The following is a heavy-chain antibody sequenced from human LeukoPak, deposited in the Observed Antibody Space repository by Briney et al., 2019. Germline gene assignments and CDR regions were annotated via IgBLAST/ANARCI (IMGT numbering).Heavy chain of an antibody. D-gene: IGHD1-26*01. CDR3: ARGGGKWELPVFDY. Sequence: PGGSLRLSCAASGFSFSSYAAHWVRQAPGKGLEWVASISYDGNEIYYAASVKGRFTISRDNSKNTKYLQMNSLRDGDTAVYYCARGGGKWELPVFDYWGQGTLVTVSS. CDR2: ISYDGNEI. CDR1: GFSFSSYA. V-gene: IGHV3-30*04. J-gene: IGHJ4*02.